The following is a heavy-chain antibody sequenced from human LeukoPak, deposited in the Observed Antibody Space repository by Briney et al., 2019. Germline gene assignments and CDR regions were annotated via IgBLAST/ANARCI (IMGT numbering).Heavy chain of an antibody. CDR3: ARLGSRVAPADY. Sequence: SETLSLTCTVSGYSISSGYYWGWIRQPPGKGLEWIGNIYHSGSTYYNPSLKSRVTISVDTSRNQSSLKLRSVTAADTAMYYCARLGSRVAPADYWGQGTLVTVSS. J-gene: IGHJ4*02. V-gene: IGHV4-38-2*02. CDR1: GYSISSGYY. CDR2: IYHSGST. D-gene: IGHD6-19*01.